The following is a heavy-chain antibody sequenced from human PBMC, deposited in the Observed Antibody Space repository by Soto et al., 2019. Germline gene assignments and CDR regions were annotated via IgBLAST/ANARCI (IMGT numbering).Heavy chain of an antibody. CDR2: IIPIFGTA. D-gene: IGHD6-13*01. Sequence: SVKVSCKASGGTFSSYAISWVRQAPGQGLEWMGGIIPIFGTANYAQKFQGRVTITADESTSTAYMELSSLRSEDTAVYYCARISVRQQLTDPFDYWGQGTLVTVSS. V-gene: IGHV1-69*13. CDR1: GGTFSSYA. CDR3: ARISVRQQLTDPFDY. J-gene: IGHJ4*02.